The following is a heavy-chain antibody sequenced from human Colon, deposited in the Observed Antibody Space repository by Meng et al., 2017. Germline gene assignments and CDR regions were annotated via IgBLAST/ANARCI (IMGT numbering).Heavy chain of an antibody. Sequence: QVQLMQSAAEVKKPGASVKVSCKASGDPFTNYGISWVRQAPGQGLEWVGWITAHSGSTNYAQKFQGRVTMTTDTSTNTAYMELRSLGSDDTAVYYCARDQKYSFGTYFFDFWGQGTLVTVSS. CDR1: GDPFTNYG. V-gene: IGHV1-18*01. CDR3: ARDQKYSFGTYFFDF. D-gene: IGHD5-18*01. CDR2: ITAHSGST. J-gene: IGHJ4*02.